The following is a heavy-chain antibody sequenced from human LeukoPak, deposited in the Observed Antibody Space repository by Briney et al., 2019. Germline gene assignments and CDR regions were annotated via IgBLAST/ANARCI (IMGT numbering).Heavy chain of an antibody. J-gene: IGHJ6*02. CDR3: AKGTLWSGESSYGMDV. V-gene: IGHV3-23*01. CDR1: GFTFSSYA. Sequence: GGSLRLSCAASGFTFSSYAMSWVRQAPGKGLEWVSAISGSGGSTYYADSVKGRFTISRDNSKNTLYLQMNSLRAEDTAVYYCAKGTLWSGESSYGMDVWGQGTTVTVSS. D-gene: IGHD3-10*01. CDR2: ISGSGGST.